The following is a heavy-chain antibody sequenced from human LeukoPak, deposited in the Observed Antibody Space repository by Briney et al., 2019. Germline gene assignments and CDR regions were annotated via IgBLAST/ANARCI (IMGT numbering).Heavy chain of an antibody. D-gene: IGHD3-3*01. V-gene: IGHV3-64D*06. CDR3: ARQGLPFWWFDP. J-gene: IGHJ5*02. Sequence: GGSLRLSCSVSGFTFSTYVMHWVRQAPGKGLEYVSAISSNGDNTYYADSVKGRFTISRDNSKNTLYLQMSSLRADDTAVYYCARQGLPFWWFDPWGQGTLVTVSS. CDR2: ISSNGDNT. CDR1: GFTFSTYV.